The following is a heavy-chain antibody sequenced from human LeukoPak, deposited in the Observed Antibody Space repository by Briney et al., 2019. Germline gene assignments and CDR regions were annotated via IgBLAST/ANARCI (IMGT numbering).Heavy chain of an antibody. CDR3: TWMTTIVTVDF. Sequence: GESLRPSCVVSGIKFSDAWMSWVRQAPGKGLEWVGRIKSRGGGGTADYAAPVKGRFTISRDDSENTVYLLMDSLQTEDTAVYYCTWMTTIVTVDFWGQGTLVTVSS. V-gene: IGHV3-15*01. CDR1: GIKFSDAW. CDR2: IKSRGGGGTA. J-gene: IGHJ4*02. D-gene: IGHD4-11*01.